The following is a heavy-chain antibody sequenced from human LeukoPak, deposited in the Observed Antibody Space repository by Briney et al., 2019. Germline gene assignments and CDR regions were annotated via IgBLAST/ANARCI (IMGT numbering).Heavy chain of an antibody. J-gene: IGHJ5*02. CDR3: ARLGNTRVSIDP. CDR1: GYSITNNYY. D-gene: IGHD7-27*01. Sequence: KPSETLSLTCAVSGYSITNNYYWGWIRQPPGKGLEWIGSIYYGASTYYNPSLKSRVTISLDASKNQFSLRLTSVTAADTAVYYCARLGNTRVSIDPRGQGTLVTVSS. CDR2: IYYGAST. V-gene: IGHV4-38-2*01.